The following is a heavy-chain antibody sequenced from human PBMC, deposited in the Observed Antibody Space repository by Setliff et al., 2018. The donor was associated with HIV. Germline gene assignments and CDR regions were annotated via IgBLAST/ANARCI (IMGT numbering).Heavy chain of an antibody. Sequence: GGSLRLSCAASGFTFSSYAMSWVRQAPGKGLEWVSAISGSGGSTYYADSVKGRFSISRDNSKNTLSLQMNSLRSEDTALYYCARHEAECFDNKCYAGLRGAWGQGTLVTVSS. V-gene: IGHV3-23*01. J-gene: IGHJ4*02. CDR3: ARHEAECFDNKCYAGLRGA. D-gene: IGHD2-15*01. CDR2: ISGSGGST. CDR1: GFTFSSYA.